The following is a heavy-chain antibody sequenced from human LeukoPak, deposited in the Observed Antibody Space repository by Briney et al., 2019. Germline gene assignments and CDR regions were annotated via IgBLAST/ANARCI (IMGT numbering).Heavy chain of an antibody. Sequence: SETLSLTCTVSGGSITSGKYLWNWIRQPPGKGLEWIGHIQHSGSTYNNPSLRSRIIMSVDTSKNQFSLYLTSVTAADTAVYYCARGNLRTYDSSPIYWGQGTLVTVSS. CDR3: ARGNLRTYDSSPIY. V-gene: IGHV4-30-4*01. D-gene: IGHD3-22*01. CDR1: GGSITSGKYL. CDR2: IQHSGST. J-gene: IGHJ4*02.